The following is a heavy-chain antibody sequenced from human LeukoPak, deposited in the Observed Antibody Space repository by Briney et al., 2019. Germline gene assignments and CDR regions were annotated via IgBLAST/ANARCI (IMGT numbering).Heavy chain of an antibody. CDR1: GFTFSSYA. V-gene: IGHV3-30*04. Sequence: GGSLRLSCAASGFTFSSYAMHWVRQAPGKGLEWVAVISNDGSQKFYADSVKGRFTISRDTSKKTVYLQVNSLRTEDTAVFYCAREGYDDYYYGWVVWGQGTTVNVSS. CDR2: ISNDGSQK. CDR3: AREGYDDYYYGWVV. D-gene: IGHD3-3*01. J-gene: IGHJ6*02.